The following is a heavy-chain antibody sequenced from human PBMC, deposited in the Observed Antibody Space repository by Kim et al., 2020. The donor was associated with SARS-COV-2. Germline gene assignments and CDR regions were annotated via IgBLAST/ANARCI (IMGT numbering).Heavy chain of an antibody. CDR3: ARTGLRDSEPNWFDP. Sequence: GGSLRLSCAASGFTFSSYSMNWVRQAPGKGLEWVSSISSSSSYIYYADSVKGRFTISRDNAKNSLYLQMNSLRAEDTAVYYCARTGLRDSEPNWFDPWGQGTLVTVSS. CDR2: ISSSSSYI. D-gene: IGHD1-1*01. CDR1: GFTFSSYS. V-gene: IGHV3-21*04. J-gene: IGHJ5*02.